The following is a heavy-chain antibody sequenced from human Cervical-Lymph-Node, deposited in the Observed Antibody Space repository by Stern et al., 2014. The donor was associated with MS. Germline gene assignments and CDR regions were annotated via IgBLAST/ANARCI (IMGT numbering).Heavy chain of an antibody. CDR3: ARDCRLRYFDNYGMDV. CDR2: IYTSGST. CDR1: GGSISSGSYF. Sequence: QLQLQESGPGLVKPSQTLSLTCTVSGGSISSGSYFWSWIRQPAGKGLEWVGRIYTSGSTNSNPSLKSRVTISADTSKNQFPLKLSSVTAADTAVYYCARDCRLRYFDNYGMDVWGQGTTVTVSS. J-gene: IGHJ6*02. D-gene: IGHD3-9*01. V-gene: IGHV4-61*02.